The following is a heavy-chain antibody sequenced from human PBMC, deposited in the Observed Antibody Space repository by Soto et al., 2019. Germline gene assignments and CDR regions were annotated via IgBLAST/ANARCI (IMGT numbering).Heavy chain of an antibody. J-gene: IGHJ6*02. CDR1: GFTFSSYA. CDR3: AKGGWGYYYYGMDV. CDR2: ISGSGVST. D-gene: IGHD3-16*01. V-gene: IGHV3-23*01. Sequence: SGGSLRLSCAASGFTFSSYAMSWVRQAPGKGLEWVSAISGSGVSTYYADSVKGRFTISRDNSKNTLYLQINSLRAEDTAVYYCAKGGWGYYYYGMDVWGQGTTVTVSS.